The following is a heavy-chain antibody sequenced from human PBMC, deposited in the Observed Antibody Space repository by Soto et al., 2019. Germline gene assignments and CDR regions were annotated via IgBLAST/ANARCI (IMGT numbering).Heavy chain of an antibody. D-gene: IGHD3-10*01. Sequence: TLSLTCTVSGGSISSGGYYWSWIRQHPGKGLEWIGYIYYSGSTYYNPSLKSRVTISVDTSKNQFSLKLSSVTAADTAVYYCARVGAYYYGSGSYYSPFDYWGQGTLVTVSS. CDR3: ARVGAYYYGSGSYYSPFDY. CDR1: GGSISSGGYY. V-gene: IGHV4-31*03. J-gene: IGHJ4*02. CDR2: IYYSGST.